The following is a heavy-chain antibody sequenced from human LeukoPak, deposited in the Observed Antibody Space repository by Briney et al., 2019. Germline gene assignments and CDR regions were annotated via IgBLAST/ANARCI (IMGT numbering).Heavy chain of an antibody. CDR2: ISSSGGST. Sequence: GGSLRLSCAASGFTFSSYAMSWVRQAPGKGLEGVSAISSSGGSTYYADSVKGRFTISRDNSKNTLDLQMNSLRAEDTAVYYCAKDRGEWQGMVPRPFGDWRQGTLVTVPS. D-gene: IGHD6-19*01. V-gene: IGHV3-23*01. J-gene: IGHJ4*02. CDR1: GFTFSSYA. CDR3: AKDRGEWQGMVPRPFGD.